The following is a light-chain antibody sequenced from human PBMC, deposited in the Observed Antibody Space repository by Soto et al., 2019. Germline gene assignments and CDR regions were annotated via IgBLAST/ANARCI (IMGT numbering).Light chain of an antibody. CDR3: QQRSNWPAFT. V-gene: IGKV3-11*01. Sequence: IVLTQSPATLSLSPGERATLSCRASQSVSSYLAWYQQKPGQAPRLLIYDASNRATGIPARFRGSGSGTDFTLAISSLEPEDVAVYYWQQRSNWPAFTFGPGTKVHIK. CDR2: DAS. CDR1: QSVSSY. J-gene: IGKJ3*01.